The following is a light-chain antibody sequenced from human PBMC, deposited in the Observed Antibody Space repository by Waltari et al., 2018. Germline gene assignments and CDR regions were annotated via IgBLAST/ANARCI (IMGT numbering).Light chain of an antibody. J-gene: IGLJ1*01. CDR2: DVT. CDR3: SAYTRSGTYV. CDR1: SSHAGGYKS. V-gene: IGLV2-14*03. Sequence: QSALTQAPPVSGSPGQSITLSCTGPSSHAGGYKSFSWYQQHPAKAPKVLIYDVTNRPSGVSNRFSGSKSGNTASLTISGLQAEDEADYYCSAYTRSGTYVFGTGTKVTVL.